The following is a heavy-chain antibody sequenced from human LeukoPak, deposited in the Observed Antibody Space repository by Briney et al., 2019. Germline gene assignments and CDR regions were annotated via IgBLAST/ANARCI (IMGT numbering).Heavy chain of an antibody. CDR3: AINSSSDWFDP. J-gene: IGHJ5*02. CDR1: GGSISSYY. V-gene: IGHV4-59*08. Sequence: PSETLSLTCTVSGGSISSYYWSWIRQPPGKGLEWIGYIYYSGSTNYNPSLKSRVTISIDTSKNQFSLKLSSVTAADTAVYYCAINSSSDWFDPWGQGTLVTVSS. D-gene: IGHD6-6*01. CDR2: IYYSGST.